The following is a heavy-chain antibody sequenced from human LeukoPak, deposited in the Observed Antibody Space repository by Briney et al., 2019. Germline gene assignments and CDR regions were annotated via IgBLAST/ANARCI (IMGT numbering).Heavy chain of an antibody. D-gene: IGHD3-10*01. CDR2: ISYDGSNK. CDR3: ARERIVRGVIDGMDV. J-gene: IGHJ6*02. V-gene: IGHV3-30-3*01. Sequence: GGSLRLSCAASGFTFSSYAMHWVRQAPGKGLEWVAVISYDGSNKYYADSVKGRFTISRDNSKNTLYLQMNSLRAEDTAVYYCARERIVRGVIDGMDVWGQGTTVTVSS. CDR1: GFTFSSYA.